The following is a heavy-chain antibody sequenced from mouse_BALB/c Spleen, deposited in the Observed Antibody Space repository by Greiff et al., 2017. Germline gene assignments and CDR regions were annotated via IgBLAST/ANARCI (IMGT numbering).Heavy chain of an antibody. Sequence: VKLVESGPGLVAPSQSLSITCTVSGFSLTSYGVHWVRQPPGKGLEWLGVIWAGGSTNYNSALMSRLSISKDNSKSQVFLKMNSLQTDDTAMYYCAREARYDGSWFAYWGQGTLVTVSA. CDR3: AREARYDGSWFAY. CDR2: IWAGGST. J-gene: IGHJ3*01. V-gene: IGHV2-9*02. CDR1: GFSLTSYG. D-gene: IGHD2-14*01.